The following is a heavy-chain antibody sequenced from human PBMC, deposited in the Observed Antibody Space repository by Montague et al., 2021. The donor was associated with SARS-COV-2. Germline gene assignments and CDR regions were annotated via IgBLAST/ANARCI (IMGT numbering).Heavy chain of an antibody. CDR2: VDYSGLT. D-gene: IGHD3-10*01. Sequence: SETLSLTCTVSRDSIGSHNYFWAWNRQPPGKGLEWIGSVDYSGLTFYNPSLESRVTISVDTSKKQFSLKVNSVTAADTAVYYCAKDGEALAWGTFDIWGQGTMVTVSS. J-gene: IGHJ3*02. CDR3: AKDGEALAWGTFDI. V-gene: IGHV4-39*07. CDR1: RDSIGSHNYF.